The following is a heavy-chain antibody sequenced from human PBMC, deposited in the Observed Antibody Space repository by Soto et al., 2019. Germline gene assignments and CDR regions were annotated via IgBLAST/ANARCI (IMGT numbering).Heavy chain of an antibody. Sequence: PSETLSLTCSVSGASITDYYWSWIRQPPGKGLEWIGYTYYSGSTNYNPSLKSRVTKSLDTSKNQFSLLLKAVTAADTAVYYCAREPSRRRYDYFDSWGQGTPVTVSS. CDR3: AREPSRRRYDYFDS. CDR1: GASITDYY. J-gene: IGHJ4*02. CDR2: TYYSGST. D-gene: IGHD1-20*01. V-gene: IGHV4-59*01.